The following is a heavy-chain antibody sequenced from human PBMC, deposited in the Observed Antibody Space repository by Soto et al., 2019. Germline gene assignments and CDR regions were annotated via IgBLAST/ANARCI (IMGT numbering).Heavy chain of an antibody. D-gene: IGHD4-4*01. CDR3: AKDQSFGLQSTLFHP. CDR2: ISYDGSNK. CDR1: GFTFSSYG. V-gene: IGHV3-30*18. Sequence: GGSLRLSCAGSGFTFSSYGMHWVRQAPGKGVEWVAVISYDGSNKYYADSVKGRFTISRDNSKNTLYLQMNSLRAEDTAVYYFAKDQSFGLQSTLFHPWGQGTLVTVSS. J-gene: IGHJ5*02.